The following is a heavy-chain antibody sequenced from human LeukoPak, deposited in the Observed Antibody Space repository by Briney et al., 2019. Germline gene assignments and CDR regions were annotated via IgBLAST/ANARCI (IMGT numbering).Heavy chain of an antibody. D-gene: IGHD3-3*01. Sequence: GGSLRLSCAASGFAVSSNYMSWVRQAPGKGLEWVSVIYSGGSTYYADSVKGRFTISRDNSENTLYLQMNSLRAEDTAVYYCARDVLEWFLTHDAFDIWGQGTMVTVSS. CDR1: GFAVSSNY. CDR2: IYSGGST. J-gene: IGHJ3*02. CDR3: ARDVLEWFLTHDAFDI. V-gene: IGHV3-66*01.